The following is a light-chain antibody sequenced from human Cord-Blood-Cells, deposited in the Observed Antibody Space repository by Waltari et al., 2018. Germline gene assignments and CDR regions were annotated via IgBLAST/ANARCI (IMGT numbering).Light chain of an antibody. CDR1: QGISSW. V-gene: IGKV1-12*01. J-gene: IGKJ4*01. CDR3: QQANSFPLT. CDR2: AAS. Sequence: DIQMTQSPSSLSASVGDRVTITCRASQGISSWLDWYQQKPGKAPKLLIYAASSLQSGVPSRFSGSGSGTDFTLTISSLQPEDFATYYCQQANSFPLTFGGGTKVEIK.